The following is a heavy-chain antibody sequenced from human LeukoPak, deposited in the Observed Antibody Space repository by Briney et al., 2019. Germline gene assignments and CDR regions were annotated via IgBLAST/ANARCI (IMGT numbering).Heavy chain of an antibody. CDR1: GYSISSGYY. V-gene: IGHV4-61*01. J-gene: IGHJ5*02. CDR3: ARVRVVVVVAAAWFDP. CDR2: IYYSGST. Sequence: SETLSLTCTVSGYSISSGYYWGWIRQPPGKGLEWIGYIYYSGSTNYNPSLKSRVTISVDTSKNQFSLKLSSVTAADTAVYYCARVRVVVVVAAAWFDPWGQGTLVTVSS. D-gene: IGHD2-15*01.